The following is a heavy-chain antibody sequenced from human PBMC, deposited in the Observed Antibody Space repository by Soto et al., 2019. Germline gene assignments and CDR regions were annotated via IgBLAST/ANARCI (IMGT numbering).Heavy chain of an antibody. J-gene: IGHJ6*02. V-gene: IGHV3-33*01. D-gene: IGHD2-21*01. CDR2: IWYDGSTK. CDR3: AREGVVYSPGYYCGMDV. CDR1: GFTFSSYG. Sequence: PGGSLRLSCAASGFTFSSYGMHWVRQAPGKGLEGAALIWYDGSTKNYADSVKGRFTISRDNSKSTLYLQMSSLRVEDTAVYYCAREGVVYSPGYYCGMDVWGQGTSVTVSS.